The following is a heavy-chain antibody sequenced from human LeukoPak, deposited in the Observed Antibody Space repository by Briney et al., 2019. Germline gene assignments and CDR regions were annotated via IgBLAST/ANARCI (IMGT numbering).Heavy chain of an antibody. CDR2: IIPIFGTA. Sequence: SVKVSCKASGGTFSSYAISWVRQAPGQGLEWMGGIIPIFGTANYAQKFQGRVTITADESTSTAYMELSSLRSEDTAVYYCTRDGVAFVAPFDYWGQGTLVTVSS. V-gene: IGHV1-69*13. CDR3: TRDGVAFVAPFDY. CDR1: GGTFSSYA. J-gene: IGHJ4*02. D-gene: IGHD3-3*02.